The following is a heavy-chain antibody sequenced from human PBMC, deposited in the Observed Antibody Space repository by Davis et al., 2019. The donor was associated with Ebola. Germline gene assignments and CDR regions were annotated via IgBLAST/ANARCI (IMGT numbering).Heavy chain of an antibody. V-gene: IGHV4-4*02. J-gene: IGHJ6*04. CDR1: GGSISNSAW. CDR3: ARGWPSSVTTDYYAMDA. CDR2: IFYTGST. D-gene: IGHD4-17*01. Sequence: MPGGSLRLSCTVSGGSISNSAWWSWVRQPPGKGLEWIGDIFYTGSTNYSPSLKSRVTISVDTSKNQFSLKLSSVTAADTAVYYCARGWPSSVTTDYYAMDAWGKGTTVTVSS.